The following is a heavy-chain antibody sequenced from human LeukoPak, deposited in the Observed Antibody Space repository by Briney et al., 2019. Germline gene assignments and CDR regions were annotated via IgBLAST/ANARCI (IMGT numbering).Heavy chain of an antibody. V-gene: IGHV1-46*01. Sequence: GASAKVSCKASGYTFTSYYMHWVRQAPGQGLEWMGIINPSGGSTSYAQKFQGRVTMTRDTSTSTVYMELSSLRSEDTAVYYCARVAYCGGDCWQNTYYFDYWGQGTLVTVSS. CDR1: GYTFTSYY. CDR3: ARVAYCGGDCWQNTYYFDY. CDR2: INPSGGST. J-gene: IGHJ4*02. D-gene: IGHD2-21*02.